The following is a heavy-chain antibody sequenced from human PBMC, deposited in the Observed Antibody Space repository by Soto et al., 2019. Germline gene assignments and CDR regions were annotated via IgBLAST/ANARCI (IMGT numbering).Heavy chain of an antibody. J-gene: IGHJ6*02. V-gene: IGHV1-8*01. CDR3: ARGNPFNYAGFDV. Sequence: GGSVKVSCKASGYTFSDLDVNWLRQAAGQGPEWMEWMNAKSGDTFSAQRLQGKFNMTWDTSLSTAYMEVGSLTSDDAAIYYCARGNPFNYAGFDVWGQGTTVTVSS. CDR1: GYTFSDLD. D-gene: IGHD3-16*01. CDR2: MNAKSGDT.